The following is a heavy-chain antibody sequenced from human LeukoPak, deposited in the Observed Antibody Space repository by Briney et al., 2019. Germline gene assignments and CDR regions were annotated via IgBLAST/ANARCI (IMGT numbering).Heavy chain of an antibody. V-gene: IGHV1-2*02. CDR2: INPNSGGT. CDR3: ARASDYVWGSYRFPDY. J-gene: IGHJ4*02. CDR1: GYTFTSYG. D-gene: IGHD3-16*02. Sequence: LWASVKVSCKASGYTFTSYGISWVRQAPGQGLEWMGWINPNSGGTNYAQKFQGRVTMTRDTSISTAYMELSRLRSDDTAVYYCARASDYVWGSYRFPDYWGQGTLVTVSS.